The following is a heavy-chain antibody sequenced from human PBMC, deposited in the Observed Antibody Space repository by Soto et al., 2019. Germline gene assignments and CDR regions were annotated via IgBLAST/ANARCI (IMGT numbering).Heavy chain of an antibody. J-gene: IGHJ4*02. V-gene: IGHV4-4*07. CDR2: IHSSGNL. CDR3: ARDVGKNY. Sequence: QVRLHESGPGLVKPSETLSLTCTVSGASVSSYYWSWFRQPVGKGLEWIGRIHSSGNLNYNPSIESRVTMSLDTSKKQFSLRLTSVTAAQAALYLCARDVGKNYWGQGIRVAVSS. D-gene: IGHD3-10*01. CDR1: GASVSSYY.